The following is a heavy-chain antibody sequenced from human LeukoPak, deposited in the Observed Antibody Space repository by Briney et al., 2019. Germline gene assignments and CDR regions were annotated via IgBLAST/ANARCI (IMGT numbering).Heavy chain of an antibody. J-gene: IGHJ4*02. CDR3: AKDGDDCIDY. CDR2: ISSSSSTI. CDR1: GFTFGNAW. V-gene: IGHV3-48*01. Sequence: PGGPLRLSCAASGFTFGNAWMSWVRQAPGKGLEWVSYISSSSSTIYYADSVKGRFTISRDNAKNSLYLQMNSLRAEDTALYYCAKDGDDCIDYWGPGTLVTVSS. D-gene: IGHD2-21*01.